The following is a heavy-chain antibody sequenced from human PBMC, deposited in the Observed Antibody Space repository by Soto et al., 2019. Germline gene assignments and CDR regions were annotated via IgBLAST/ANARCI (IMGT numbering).Heavy chain of an antibody. CDR2: MYYSGST. D-gene: IGHD5-12*01. CDR1: GGSIRSDNYY. V-gene: IGHV4-31*03. CDR3: ASWRGYSHGYRQGVIDY. Sequence: PSETLSLTCSVSGGSIRSDNYYWSWIRQHPGKGLEWIGYMYYSGSTYYNPSLNSRVIISVDTSQNQFSLNLRSVTAADTAVYYCASWRGYSHGYRQGVIDYWGQGSLVTVAS. J-gene: IGHJ4*02.